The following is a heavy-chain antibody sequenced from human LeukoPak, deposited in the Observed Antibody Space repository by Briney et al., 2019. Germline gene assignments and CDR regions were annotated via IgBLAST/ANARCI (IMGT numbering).Heavy chain of an antibody. CDR1: GGSISSGGYS. Sequence: SETLSLTCAVSGGSISSGGYSWSWIRQPPGKGLEWIGYIYHSGSTYYNPSLKSRVTISVDTSKNQFSLKLSSVTAADTAVYYCARQGRDSSSWYFDYWGQGTLVTVSS. V-gene: IGHV4-30-2*01. J-gene: IGHJ4*02. D-gene: IGHD6-13*01. CDR3: ARQGRDSSSWYFDY. CDR2: IYHSGST.